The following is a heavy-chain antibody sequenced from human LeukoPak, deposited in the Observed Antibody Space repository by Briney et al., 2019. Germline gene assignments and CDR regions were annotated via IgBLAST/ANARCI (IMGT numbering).Heavy chain of an antibody. J-gene: IGHJ4*02. CDR2: IWYDGSNK. D-gene: IGHD3-22*01. Sequence: PGGAPRLSCAAPGFTFSSYAMHWVRQAPGKGLEWVAVIWYDGSNKYYADSVKGRFTISRDNSKNTLYLQMNSLRAEDTAVYYCARDLRYYDSSGSDYWGQGTLVTVSS. V-gene: IGHV3-33*08. CDR1: GFTFSSYA. CDR3: ARDLRYYDSSGSDY.